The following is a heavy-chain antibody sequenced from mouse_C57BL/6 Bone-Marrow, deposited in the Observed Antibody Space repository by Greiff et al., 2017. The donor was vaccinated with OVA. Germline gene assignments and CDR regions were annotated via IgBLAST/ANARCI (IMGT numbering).Heavy chain of an antibody. CDR3: ARDPDD. V-gene: IGHV1-50*01. Sequence: QVQLQQPGAELVKPGASVKLSCKASGYTFTSYWMQWVKQRPGQGLEWIGMIDPNDSHTNYNEKFKGKATLTVDTSSSTAYMQLSSLTSEDSAVYYCARDPDDWGQGTTLTVSS. CDR2: IDPNDSHT. CDR1: GYTFTSYW. J-gene: IGHJ2*01. D-gene: IGHD3-1*01.